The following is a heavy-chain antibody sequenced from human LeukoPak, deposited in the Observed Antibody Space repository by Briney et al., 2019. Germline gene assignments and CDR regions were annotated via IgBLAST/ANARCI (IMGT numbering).Heavy chain of an antibody. V-gene: IGHV4-31*03. Sequence: SETLSLTCTASGGSISSGGYYWSWIRQHPGKGLEWIGYIYYSGSTYYNPSLKSRVTISVDTSKNQFSLKLSSVTAADTAVYYCARGKRDCSSTSCYSFDYWGQGTLVTVSS. CDR2: IYYSGST. CDR3: ARGKRDCSSTSCYSFDY. CDR1: GGSISSGGYY. J-gene: IGHJ4*02. D-gene: IGHD2-2*01.